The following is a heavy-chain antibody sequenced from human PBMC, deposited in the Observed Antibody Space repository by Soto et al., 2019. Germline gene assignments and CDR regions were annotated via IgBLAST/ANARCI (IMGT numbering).Heavy chain of an antibody. CDR2: IYWDDDK. D-gene: IGHD1-1*01. Sequence: QITLEESGPPRVKPTQTLTLTCIFSGFSLSTSGVGVGWIRQPPGKALEWLAFIYWDDDKRYSPSLRSRLTTTQXPSXQXVALPMPNMAPADTATYFCAPRASLQGNWDGGYFASWGQGTLVTVSS. J-gene: IGHJ4*02. CDR1: GFSLSTSGVG. CDR3: APRASLQGNWDGGYFAS. V-gene: IGHV2-5*02.